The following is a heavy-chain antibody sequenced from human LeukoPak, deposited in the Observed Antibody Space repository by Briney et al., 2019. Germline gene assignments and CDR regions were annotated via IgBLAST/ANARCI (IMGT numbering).Heavy chain of an antibody. V-gene: IGHV4-39*01. CDR3: ARLMYSGSYYVFDY. J-gene: IGHJ4*02. D-gene: IGHD1-26*01. Sequence: PSETLSLTCTVSGGSISSSSYYCGWIRQPPGKGLEWIVTFYYSGSTYYNPSLKSRVTISVDTSKNQFSLKLSSVTAADTAVYYCARLMYSGSYYVFDYWGQGTLVTVSS. CDR1: GGSISSSSYY. CDR2: FYYSGST.